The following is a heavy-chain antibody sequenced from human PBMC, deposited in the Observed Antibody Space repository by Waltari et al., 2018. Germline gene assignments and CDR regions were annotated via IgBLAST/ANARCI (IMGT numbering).Heavy chain of an antibody. D-gene: IGHD2-21*01. CDR1: GGSISSHY. CDR3: ARGNVAASDFGY. Sequence: QVQLQESGPGLVKPSETLSLTCTVSGGSISSHYWSWIRQPPGKGLEWIGYIYYSGSTNDNPCLKLRVTISVDTSKNQFSLKLSSVTAADTAVYYCARGNVAASDFGYWGQGTLVTVSS. CDR2: IYYSGST. V-gene: IGHV4-59*11. J-gene: IGHJ4*02.